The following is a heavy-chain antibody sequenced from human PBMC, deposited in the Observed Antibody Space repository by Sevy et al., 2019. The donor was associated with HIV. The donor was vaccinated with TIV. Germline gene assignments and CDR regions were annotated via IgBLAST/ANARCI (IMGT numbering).Heavy chain of an antibody. CDR2: FYHSGGT. CDR3: AREAYGMDV. J-gene: IGHJ6*02. V-gene: IGHV4-39*02. CDR1: GGSITASGYY. Sequence: ETLSLTCTVSGGSITASGYYWDWIRQPPGNGLEWIGSFYHSGGTFYNPSLKSRVTISADTSKNEFSLMLRSVTAADTAVYYCAREAYGMDVWGQGTTVTVSS.